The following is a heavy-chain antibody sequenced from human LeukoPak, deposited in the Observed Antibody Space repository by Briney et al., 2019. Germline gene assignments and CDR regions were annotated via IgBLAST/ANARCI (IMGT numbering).Heavy chain of an antibody. J-gene: IGHJ4*02. CDR2: IYYSGST. Sequence: SETLSLTCTVSGGSISSYYWSWIRQPPGKGLEWIGYIYYSGSTNYNPSLKSRVTISVDTSKNQFSLKLSSVTAADTAVYYCARDDGSGSYYIFDYWGQGTLVTVSS. D-gene: IGHD3-10*01. CDR3: ARDDGSGSYYIFDY. CDR1: GGSISSYY. V-gene: IGHV4-59*01.